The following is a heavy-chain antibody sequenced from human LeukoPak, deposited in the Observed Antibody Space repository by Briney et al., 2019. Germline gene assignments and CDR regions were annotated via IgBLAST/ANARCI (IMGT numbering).Heavy chain of an antibody. CDR1: GFTFDDYG. CDR3: AKGSSRVYLAPRGNFDY. Sequence: GGSLRLSCAASGFTFDDYGMSWVRQAPGKGLEWVSGINWNGGSTGYADSVKGRFTISRDNSKNTPYLQMNSLRAEDTAVYYCAKGSSRVYLAPRGNFDYWGQGTLVTVSS. CDR2: INWNGGST. J-gene: IGHJ4*02. V-gene: IGHV3-20*04. D-gene: IGHD2-2*02.